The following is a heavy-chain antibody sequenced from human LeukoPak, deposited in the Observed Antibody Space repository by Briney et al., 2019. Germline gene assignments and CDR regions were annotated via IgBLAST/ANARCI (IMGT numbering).Heavy chain of an antibody. V-gene: IGHV1-18*01. CDR1: GYTFTSYP. CDR2: ITTYNGNT. Sequence: ASVKVSCTTSGYTFTSYPLTWVRQAPGQGLEWMGWITTYNGNTNYAQKLQGRVTITTDTSTSTAYMDLRGLRSDDTAVYFCARGYDYGDYVGDFDYWGQGTLVTVSS. D-gene: IGHD4-17*01. J-gene: IGHJ4*02. CDR3: ARGYDYGDYVGDFDY.